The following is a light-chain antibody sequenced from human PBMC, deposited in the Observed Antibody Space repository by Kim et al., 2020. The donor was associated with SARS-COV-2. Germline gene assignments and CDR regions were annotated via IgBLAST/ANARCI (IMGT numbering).Light chain of an antibody. CDR2: GAS. Sequence: EIVLTQSPGTLSLSPGERATLSCRASQSVGSSYLAWYQPKPGQAPRLLIYGASIRATGIPDRFSGSGSGTDFSLTISRLQREDFAIYYCQQYGSSPMTFGQGTRLEIK. J-gene: IGKJ5*01. V-gene: IGKV3-20*01. CDR1: QSVGSSY. CDR3: QQYGSSPMT.